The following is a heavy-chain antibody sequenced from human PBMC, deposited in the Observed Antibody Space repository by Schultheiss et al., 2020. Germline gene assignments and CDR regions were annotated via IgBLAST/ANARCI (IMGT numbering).Heavy chain of an antibody. CDR1: GFTFSDYY. V-gene: IGHV3-64*01. CDR3: ARSVGYCSGGSCYHSRYYYYYYYMDV. D-gene: IGHD2-15*01. CDR2: ISWNSGSI. J-gene: IGHJ6*03. Sequence: GGSLRLSCAASGFTFSDYYMSWIRQAPGKGLEWVSGISWNSGSIGYANSVKGRFTISRDNSKNTLYLQMGSLRAEDMAVYYCARSVGYCSGGSCYHSRYYYYYYYMDVWGKGTTVTVSS.